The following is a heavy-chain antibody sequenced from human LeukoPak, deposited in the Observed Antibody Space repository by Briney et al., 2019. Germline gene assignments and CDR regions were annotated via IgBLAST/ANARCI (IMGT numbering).Heavy chain of an antibody. D-gene: IGHD3-22*01. J-gene: IGHJ3*02. CDR3: ATSMIVVSYYGGAFDI. CDR1: GGTFSSYA. Sequence: GASVKVSCKASGGTFSSYAISWVRQAPGQGLEWMERIIPILGIANYAQKFQGRVTITADKSTSTAYMELSSLRSEDTAVYYCATSMIVVSYYGGAFDIWGQGTMVTVSS. CDR2: IIPILGIA. V-gene: IGHV1-69*04.